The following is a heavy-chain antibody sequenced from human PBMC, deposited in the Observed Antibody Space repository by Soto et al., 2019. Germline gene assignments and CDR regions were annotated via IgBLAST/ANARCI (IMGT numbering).Heavy chain of an antibody. CDR1: GFTFSRHT. CDR3: ASDVQCDFRSRFYTYPYHFDD. D-gene: IGHD3-3*01. V-gene: IGHV3-30-3*01. J-gene: IGHJ4*02. Sequence: QVQLVESGGGVVQPGRSLRLSCAASGFTFSRHTMHWVRQAPGKGLEWVAAISDDGSNTYYADSVKGRFTISRDNSKNSLYVPLNCLSSEDTTVHHCASDVQCDFRSRFYTYPYHFDDWGQGTLVTVSS. CDR2: ISDDGSNT.